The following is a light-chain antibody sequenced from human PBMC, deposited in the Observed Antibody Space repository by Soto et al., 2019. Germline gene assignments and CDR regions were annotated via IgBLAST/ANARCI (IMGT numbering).Light chain of an antibody. V-gene: IGLV2-14*01. J-gene: IGLJ3*02. CDR3: ISYIPSTTTHWV. Sequence: QSVLTQPASVSGSPGQSITISCTGTNSDVGGYDRVSWYQHHPGKAPKLLIFEVYNRPSGISDRFSGSKSGDTASLTISGLQADDEADYYCISYIPSTTTHWVFGGGTKLTVL. CDR2: EVY. CDR1: NSDVGGYDR.